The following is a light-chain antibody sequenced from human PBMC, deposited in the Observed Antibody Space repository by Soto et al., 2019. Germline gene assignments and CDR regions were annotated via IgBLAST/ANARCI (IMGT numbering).Light chain of an antibody. CDR1: QSVSSY. CDR3: QQRSNWPIT. V-gene: IGKV3-11*01. CDR2: DAS. Sequence: EIVLTQSPATLSFSPGEIATLSCRASQSVSSYLAWYQQKPGQAPRLLIYDASNRATGIPARFSGSGSGTDFTLTICSLEPEDFALYYCQQRSNWPITFGQGTRLEIK. J-gene: IGKJ5*01.